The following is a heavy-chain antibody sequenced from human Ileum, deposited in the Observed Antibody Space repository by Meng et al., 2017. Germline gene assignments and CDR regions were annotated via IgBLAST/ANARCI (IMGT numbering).Heavy chain of an antibody. J-gene: IGHJ4*02. Sequence: VPLQASGPGLVQPSETLSLTCSVSGASISSGNWWSWVRQSPGKGLEWIGEMYHSGTTNYNPSLKSRVTISLDTSKNQLSLKLTSVTAADTAVYYCARHIGVPGTRGFDYWGQGTLVTVSS. CDR2: MYHSGTT. D-gene: IGHD6-19*01. V-gene: IGHV4-4*02. CDR3: ARHIGVPGTRGFDY. CDR1: GASISSGNW.